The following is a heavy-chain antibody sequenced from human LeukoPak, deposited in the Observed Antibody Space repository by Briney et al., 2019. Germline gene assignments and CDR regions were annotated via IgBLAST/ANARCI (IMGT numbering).Heavy chain of an antibody. D-gene: IGHD6-25*01. Sequence: SQTLSLTCTVSGGSISSGGYYWSWIRQLPGKGLEWIGYIDYSGSTYYNPSLKSRVIMSVDTSKNQFSLKLSSVTAADTAVYYCAREGGFYRPLDYSGQGTLVTVSS. CDR1: GGSISSGGYY. CDR3: AREGGFYRPLDY. CDR2: IDYSGST. J-gene: IGHJ4*02. V-gene: IGHV4-31*03.